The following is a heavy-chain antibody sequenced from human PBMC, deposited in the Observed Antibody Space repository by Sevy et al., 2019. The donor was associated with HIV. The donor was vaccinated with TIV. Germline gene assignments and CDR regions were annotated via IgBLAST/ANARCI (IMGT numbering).Heavy chain of an antibody. CDR2: ISSSSYI. D-gene: IGHD2-2*01. V-gene: IGHV3-21*01. CDR3: ATLPGLYCSRTSCYPGRDDY. CDR1: GFTLSSYS. J-gene: IGHJ4*02. Sequence: GGSLRLSCAASGFTLSSYSMNWVRQAPGKGLEWVSSISSSSYIYYADSVKGRFTISRDNAKNSLYLQMNSLRAEDTAVYYCATLPGLYCSRTSCYPGRDDYWGQGTLVTVSS.